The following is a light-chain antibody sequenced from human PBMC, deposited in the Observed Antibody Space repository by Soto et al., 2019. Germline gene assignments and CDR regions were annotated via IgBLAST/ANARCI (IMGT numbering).Light chain of an antibody. Sequence: ETVLTQSPATLPLSPGERATLSCRPSQSVSSYLAWYQQKPGQAPRLLIYDASNRATGIPARFSGSGSGTDFTLTISSLEPEDFAVYYCQQRSNWPPYTFGQGTKVDIK. J-gene: IGKJ2*01. V-gene: IGKV3-11*01. CDR3: QQRSNWPPYT. CDR2: DAS. CDR1: QSVSSY.